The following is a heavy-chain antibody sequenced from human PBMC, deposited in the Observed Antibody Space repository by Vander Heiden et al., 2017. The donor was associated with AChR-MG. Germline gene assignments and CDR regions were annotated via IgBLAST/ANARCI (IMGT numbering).Heavy chain of an antibody. CDR1: GLTSSRYG. J-gene: IGHJ4*02. D-gene: IGHD6-13*01. V-gene: IGHV3-7*01. Sequence: EVQLVESAGGLLQPGGSLSLSCAASGLTSSRYGMSWVRQALGKGLEWVANIKEEGSEKYYVDSVKGRVTISRDNAKNSLCLQMNILRAENTAVYYCARGAYIGQYGSSWYGDYWGQGTRVTVSS. CDR3: ARGAYIGQYGSSWYGDY. CDR2: IKEEGSEK.